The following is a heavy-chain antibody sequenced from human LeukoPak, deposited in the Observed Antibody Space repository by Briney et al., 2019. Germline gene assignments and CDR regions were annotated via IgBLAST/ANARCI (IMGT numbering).Heavy chain of an antibody. CDR3: ARGVFWSGYNFLYYYYYMDV. J-gene: IGHJ6*03. CDR2: IYYSGST. D-gene: IGHD3-3*01. Sequence: PSETLSLTCTVSGGSISSYYWSWIRQPPGKGLEWIGYIYYSGSTNYNPSLKSRVTISVDTSKNQFSLKLSSVTAADTAVYYCARGVFWSGYNFLYYYYYMDVWGKGTTVTVSS. V-gene: IGHV4-59*01. CDR1: GGSISSYY.